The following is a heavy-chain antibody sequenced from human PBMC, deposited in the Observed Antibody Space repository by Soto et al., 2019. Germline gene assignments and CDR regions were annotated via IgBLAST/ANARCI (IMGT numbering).Heavy chain of an antibody. CDR2: IKSKTNGGTT. D-gene: IGHD1-1*01. CDR1: GFTFSNAW. CDR3: TTEGIVRTGWYFDR. V-gene: IGHV3-15*01. J-gene: IGHJ2*01. Sequence: EVQLVESGGGLVKPGGSLRLSCAASGFTFSNAWMSWVRQAPGKGLEWVGRIKSKTNGGTTDYAAPVKGRFTISRDDSKKTLYLQMNSLKTEDTAVYYCTTEGIVRTGWYFDRWGRGTLVTVSS.